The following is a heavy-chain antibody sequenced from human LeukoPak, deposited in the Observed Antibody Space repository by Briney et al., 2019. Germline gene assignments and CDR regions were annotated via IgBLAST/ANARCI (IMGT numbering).Heavy chain of an antibody. CDR1: GGSISRYS. CDR3: ASSGIAAGTSDY. D-gene: IGHD6-13*01. J-gene: IGHJ4*02. V-gene: IGHV4-59*08. Sequence: PSETLSLTCTVSGGSISRYSWNWIRQPPGKGLEWIGYIYYSGSTNYNPSLKSRVTISVDTSKNHFSLKLSSVTAADTAVYYCASSGIAAGTSDYWGQGTLVTVSS. CDR2: IYYSGST.